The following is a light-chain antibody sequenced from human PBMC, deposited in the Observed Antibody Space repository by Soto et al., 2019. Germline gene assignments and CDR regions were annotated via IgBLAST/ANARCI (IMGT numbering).Light chain of an antibody. CDR2: AAS. Sequence: DIQMTQSPSSLSASVGDRFTITCRASQTIIRYLNWYQQKPGKAPKLLIFAASSLQSGVPSRFSGSGSGTEFTLAISSLQPEDFATYYCQQSYNTLAFGPGTKVDIK. J-gene: IGKJ3*01. CDR3: QQSYNTLA. V-gene: IGKV1-39*01. CDR1: QTIIRY.